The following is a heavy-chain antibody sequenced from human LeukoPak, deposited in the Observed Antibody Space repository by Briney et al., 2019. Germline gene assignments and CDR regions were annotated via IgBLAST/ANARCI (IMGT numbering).Heavy chain of an antibody. D-gene: IGHD2/OR15-2a*01. CDR3: ARGRAGAARSTNFDY. CDR1: GFTFSSYG. V-gene: IGHV3-33*01. CDR2: IWDDGSNK. J-gene: IGHJ4*02. Sequence: GGSLILSCAASGFTFSSYGMHWVRQAPGKGLEWVAVIWDDGSNKYYADSVKGRFTISRDNSKNTLYLQMNSLRAEDTAVYYCARGRAGAARSTNFDYWGQGTLVTVSS.